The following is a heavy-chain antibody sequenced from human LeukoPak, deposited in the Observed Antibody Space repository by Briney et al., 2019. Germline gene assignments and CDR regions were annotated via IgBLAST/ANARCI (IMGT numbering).Heavy chain of an antibody. V-gene: IGHV3-15*07. CDR1: GFTFSNAW. Sequence: GSLRLSCATSGFTFSNAWMNWVRQAPGKGLEWVGRIRSNSDGGTIDYAAPVKGRFTLSRDDSKTTLYLQMNSLQTEDTAVYYCATDFYDSTWGQGTLVTVSS. CDR3: ATDFYDST. CDR2: IRSNSDGGTI. D-gene: IGHD3-22*01. J-gene: IGHJ5*02.